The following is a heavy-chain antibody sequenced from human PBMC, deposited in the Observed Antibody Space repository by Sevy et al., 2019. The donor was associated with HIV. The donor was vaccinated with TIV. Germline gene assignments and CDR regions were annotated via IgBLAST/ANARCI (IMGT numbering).Heavy chain of an antibody. J-gene: IGHJ6*02. CDR2: IYTSGST. D-gene: IGHD2-15*01. V-gene: IGHV4-4*07. CDR1: GGSISSYF. CDR3: ARVLGYCSGGSCYHQIYYYYGMDV. Sequence: SETLSLTCTVSGGSISSYFWSWIRQPAGKGLEWIGRIYTSGSTNYNPSLKSRVTMSVDTSKNQFSLKLSSVTAADTAVYYCARVLGYCSGGSCYHQIYYYYGMDVWGQGTTVTVSS.